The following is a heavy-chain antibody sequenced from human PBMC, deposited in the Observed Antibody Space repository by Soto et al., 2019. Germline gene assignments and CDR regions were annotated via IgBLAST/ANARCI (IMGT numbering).Heavy chain of an antibody. Sequence: QVQVVQSGAEVKKPGSSVKVSCKASGCTFSSYALSWVRQAPGQGLEWMGGIIHIFGTANYAQKFQGRVTISVDESTSTAYMELISLRSDDKAGYYCATTPGPYYYVSGTPGAGYFQHWGQGTVVTVSS. CDR1: GCTFSSYA. J-gene: IGHJ1*01. D-gene: IGHD3-10*01. CDR3: ATTPGPYYYVSGTPGAGYFQH. CDR2: IIHIFGTA. V-gene: IGHV1-69*01.